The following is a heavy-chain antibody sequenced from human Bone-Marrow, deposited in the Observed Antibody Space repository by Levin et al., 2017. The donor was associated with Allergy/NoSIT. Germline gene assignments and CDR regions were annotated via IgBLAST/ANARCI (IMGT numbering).Heavy chain of an antibody. CDR3: AKENTWRIAAAGTFYYYDGMDV. CDR2: ISWNSGSI. V-gene: IGHV3-9*01. Sequence: PGGSLRLSCAASGFTFDDYAMHWVRQAPGKGLEWVSGISWNSGSIGYADSVKGRFTISRDNAKNSLYLQMNSLRAEDTALYYCAKENTWRIAAAGTFYYYDGMDVWGQGTTVTVSS. J-gene: IGHJ6*02. D-gene: IGHD6-13*01. CDR1: GFTFDDYA.